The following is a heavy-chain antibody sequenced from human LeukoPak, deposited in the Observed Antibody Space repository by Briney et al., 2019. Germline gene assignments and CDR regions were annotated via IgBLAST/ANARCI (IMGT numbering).Heavy chain of an antibody. V-gene: IGHV3-23*01. D-gene: IGHD3-22*01. J-gene: IGHJ4*02. CDR2: ITATGDTA. Sequence: GGSLRLSCVASGFTFTKCAMSWIRQAPGKGLEWVAIITATGDTAYYADSVKGRFTISRDDSKNTLYLQMNSLRAEDTAVYYCAKVETMIVVVWGQGTLVTVSS. CDR1: GFTFTKCA. CDR3: AKVETMIVVV.